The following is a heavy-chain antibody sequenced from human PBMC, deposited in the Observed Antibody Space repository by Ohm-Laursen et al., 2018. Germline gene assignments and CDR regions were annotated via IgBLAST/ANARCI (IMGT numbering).Heavy chain of an antibody. V-gene: IGHV1-8*02. Sequence: GSSVKVSCKTSGYTFTTYDITWVRQAAGQGPEWMGWMNPNSGNTGYAQKFQGRVTMTRNTSISTAYMELSSLRSEDTAVYYCVRDGSPPRYWGQGTLVTVSS. D-gene: IGHD1-26*01. CDR3: VRDGSPPRY. J-gene: IGHJ4*02. CDR1: GYTFTTYD. CDR2: MNPNSGNT.